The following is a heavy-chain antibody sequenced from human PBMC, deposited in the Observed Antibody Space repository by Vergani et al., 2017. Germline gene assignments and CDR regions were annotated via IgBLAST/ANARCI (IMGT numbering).Heavy chain of an antibody. Sequence: QVQLVESGGGVVQPGRSLRLSCAASGFTFSSYGMHWVRQAPGKGLEWVAVISYDGSNKYYADSVKGRFTISRDNSKNTLYLQMNSLRAEDTAVYYCAKEPEYSSGWYGGRYYYYYYGMDVWGQGTTVTVS. J-gene: IGHJ6*02. CDR3: AKEPEYSSGWYGGRYYYYYYGMDV. CDR2: ISYDGSNK. V-gene: IGHV3-30*18. CDR1: GFTFSSYG. D-gene: IGHD6-13*01.